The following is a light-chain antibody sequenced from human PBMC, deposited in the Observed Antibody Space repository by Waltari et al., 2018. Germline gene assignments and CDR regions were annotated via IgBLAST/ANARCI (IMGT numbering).Light chain of an antibody. CDR1: QGVSNS. CDR2: DAS. Sequence: EVVLTQSPSTLSLSPGERATLSCRASQGVSNSLAWYQQKPGQAPSLLIYDASTRAAGIPDRFSGSGSGTDFTLTIISLEPEDFAIYYCQQRNSWPMTFGQGTRVEIK. J-gene: IGKJ5*01. V-gene: IGKV3-11*01. CDR3: QQRNSWPMT.